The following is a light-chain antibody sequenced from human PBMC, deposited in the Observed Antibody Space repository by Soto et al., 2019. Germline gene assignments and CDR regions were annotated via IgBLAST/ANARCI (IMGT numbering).Light chain of an antibody. V-gene: IGKV1-5*01. J-gene: IGKJ1*01. CDR1: QTISNW. CDR2: DVS. CDR3: QQYNSYSPWT. Sequence: DIQMTQSPSTLSASVGDRVTITCRASQTISNWLAWYQQKPGMAPKLLIYDVSNLEGGVPSRFSGSGSGTEFTLTITSLQPDAFATYYCQQYNSYSPWTFGQGTKVEIK.